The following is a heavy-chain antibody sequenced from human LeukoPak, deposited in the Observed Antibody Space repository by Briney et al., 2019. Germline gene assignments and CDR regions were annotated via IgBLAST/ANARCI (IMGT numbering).Heavy chain of an antibody. V-gene: IGHV3-21*01. CDR1: GFTFSSYS. J-gene: IGHJ4*02. CDR2: TNSSSSYK. CDR3: AREKYDILTGYSPYFFDY. D-gene: IGHD3-9*01. Sequence: SGGSLRLSCAASGFTFSSYSMNWVRQAPGKGLEWVSSTNSSSSYKYYADSVKGRFTITRDNAKNSLYLQMNSLGAEDTAVYYCAREKYDILTGYSPYFFDYWGQGTLVTVSS.